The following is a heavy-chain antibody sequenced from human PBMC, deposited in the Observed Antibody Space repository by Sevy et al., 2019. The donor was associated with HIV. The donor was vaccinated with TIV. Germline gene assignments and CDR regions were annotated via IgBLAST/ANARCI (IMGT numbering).Heavy chain of an antibody. V-gene: IGHV3-33*01. CDR1: GFTLSSYG. Sequence: GGSLRLSCAASGFTLSSYGMHWVRQAPGKGLEWVAVIWYDGSNKYYANSVKGRFTISRDNSKNTLYLQMNSLRAEDTAVYYCARGNYDFWSGYSHFDYWGQGTLVTVSS. D-gene: IGHD3-3*01. CDR2: IWYDGSNK. J-gene: IGHJ4*02. CDR3: ARGNYDFWSGYSHFDY.